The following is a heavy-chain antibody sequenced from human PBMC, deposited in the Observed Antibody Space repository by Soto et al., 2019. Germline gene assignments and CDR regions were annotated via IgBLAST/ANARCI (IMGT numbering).Heavy chain of an antibody. CDR2: IYYSGSI. CDR1: GDSISSMY. D-gene: IGHD6-19*01. Sequence: QVQLQESGPGLLKPSETLSLTCTVSGDSISSMYWSWIRQPPGKGLEWIGYIYYSGSINYNPSLKSRVTISVDPSKNQFSLRLSSVTAADTAVYYCAKSLWDTSGWKTDYWGQGTLVTVSS. J-gene: IGHJ4*02. CDR3: AKSLWDTSGWKTDY. V-gene: IGHV4-59*01.